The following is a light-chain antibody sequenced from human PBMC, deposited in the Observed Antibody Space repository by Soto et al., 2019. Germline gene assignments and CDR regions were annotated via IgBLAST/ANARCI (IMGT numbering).Light chain of an antibody. J-gene: IGLJ1*01. CDR3: QVWDSSSEHNYV. CDR1: NIGTKS. V-gene: IGLV3-21*02. CDR2: DDS. Sequence: ELTQSPSVSVAPGQTARITCGGNNIGTKSVHWYQQKPGQAPVLVVYDDSGRPSGIPERFSGSNSGNTATLTISRVEAGDEADYYCQVWDSSSEHNYVFGTGTKVTVL.